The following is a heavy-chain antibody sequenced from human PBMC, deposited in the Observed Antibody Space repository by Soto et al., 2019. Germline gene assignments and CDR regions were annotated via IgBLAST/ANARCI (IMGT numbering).Heavy chain of an antibody. CDR1: GYTFTSYA. V-gene: IGHV1-3*01. J-gene: IGHJ4*02. CDR3: ARDDTTGTTRPLDY. D-gene: IGHD1-1*01. CDR2: INAGNGNT. Sequence: GASVKVSCKASGYTFTSYAMHWVRQAPGQRLEWMGWINAGNGNTKYSQKFQGRVTITRDTSASTAYMELRSLRSDDTAVYYCARDDTTGTTRPLDYWGQGTLVTVSS.